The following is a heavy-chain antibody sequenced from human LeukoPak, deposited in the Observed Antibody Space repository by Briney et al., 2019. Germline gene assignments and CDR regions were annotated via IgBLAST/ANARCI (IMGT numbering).Heavy chain of an antibody. CDR1: GGSFSGYY. V-gene: IGHV4-34*01. CDR3: ARDSNYDFWSGPSYYFDY. Sequence: SETLSLTCAVYGGSFSGYYWSWIRQPPGEGLEWIGEINHSGSANYNPSLKSRVTISVDTSKNQFSLKLSSVTAADTAVYYCARDSNYDFWSGPSYYFDYWGQGTLVTVSS. CDR2: INHSGSA. J-gene: IGHJ4*02. D-gene: IGHD3-3*01.